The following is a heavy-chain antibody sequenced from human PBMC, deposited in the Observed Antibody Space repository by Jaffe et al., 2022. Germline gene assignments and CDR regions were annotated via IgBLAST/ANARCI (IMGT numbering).Heavy chain of an antibody. CDR3: AKDLNWVYGSGSSVDY. D-gene: IGHD3-10*01. CDR2: IRYDGSNK. CDR1: GFTFSSYG. J-gene: IGHJ4*02. V-gene: IGHV3-30*02. Sequence: QVQLVESGGGVVQPGGSLRLSCAASGFTFSSYGMHWVRQAPGKGLEWVAFIRYDGSNKYYADSVKGRFTISRDNSKNTLYLQMNSLRAEDTAVYYCAKDLNWVYGSGSSVDYWGQGTLVTVSS.